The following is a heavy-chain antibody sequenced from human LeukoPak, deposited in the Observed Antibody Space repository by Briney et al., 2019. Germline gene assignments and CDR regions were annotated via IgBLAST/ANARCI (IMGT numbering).Heavy chain of an antibody. CDR2: ISSSSSYI. V-gene: IGHV3-21*01. Sequence: PGGSLRLSCAASGFTFSSYSMNWVRQAPGKGLEWVSSISSSSSYIYYADSVKGRFTISRDNAKNSLYLQMNSLRAEDTAVYYCARGLLRYFDWDYWGQGTLVTVSS. D-gene: IGHD3-9*01. CDR3: ARGLLRYFDWDY. CDR1: GFTFSSYS. J-gene: IGHJ4*02.